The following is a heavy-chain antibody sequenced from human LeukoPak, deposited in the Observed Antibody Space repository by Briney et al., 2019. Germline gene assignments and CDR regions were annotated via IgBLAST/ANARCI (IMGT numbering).Heavy chain of an antibody. CDR1: GFTFSSYW. CDR2: IKQDGSEK. J-gene: IGHJ5*02. V-gene: IGHV3-7*01. D-gene: IGHD6-13*01. Sequence: TGGSLRLSCAAPGFTFSSYWMSWVRQAPGKGLEWVANIKQDGSEKYYVDSVKGRFTISRDNAKNSLYLQMNSLRAEDTAVYYCARDISSSWYVDLNWFDPWGQGTLVTVSS. CDR3: ARDISSSWYVDLNWFDP.